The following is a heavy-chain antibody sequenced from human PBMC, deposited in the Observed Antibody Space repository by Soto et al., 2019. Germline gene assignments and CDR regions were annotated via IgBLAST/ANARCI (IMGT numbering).Heavy chain of an antibody. V-gene: IGHV4-59*01. CDR2: IYYSGST. Sequence: SETLSLTCTVSGGSISSYYWSWIRQPPGKGLEWIGYIYYSGSTNYNPSLKSRVTISVDTSKNQFSLKLSSVTAADTAVYYCARAGEGIKIFGVVTPNGMDVWGQGTTVTVSS. CDR3: ARAGEGIKIFGVVTPNGMDV. D-gene: IGHD3-3*01. J-gene: IGHJ6*02. CDR1: GGSISSYY.